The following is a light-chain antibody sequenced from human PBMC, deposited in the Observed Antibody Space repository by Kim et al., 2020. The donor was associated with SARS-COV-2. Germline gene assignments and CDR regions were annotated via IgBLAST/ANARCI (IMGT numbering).Light chain of an antibody. CDR1: SGSIDGNY. CDR2: EDD. V-gene: IGLV6-57*03. Sequence: GKTVTISCTRSSGSIDGNYVQWYQQRPGGVPTTVIYEDDQRPSGVSDRFSGSIDNSSNSASLTISGLRTEDEADYSCQSYNRDNVLFGGGTQLTVL. J-gene: IGLJ2*01. CDR3: QSYNRDNVL.